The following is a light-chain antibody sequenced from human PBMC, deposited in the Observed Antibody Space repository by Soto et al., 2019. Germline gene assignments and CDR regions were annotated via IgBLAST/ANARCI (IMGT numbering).Light chain of an antibody. CDR2: EVS. Sequence: QSVLTQPVSVSGSPGQSIAISCTGTSSDVGGYNFVSWYQQNPGRAPKLMIYEVSNRPSGVSDRFSGSNSRNTAFLTISGLQADDEAYYYCSSYTISSTYLVFGGGTKLTVL. J-gene: IGLJ2*01. CDR3: SSYTISSTYLV. V-gene: IGLV2-14*01. CDR1: SSDVGGYNF.